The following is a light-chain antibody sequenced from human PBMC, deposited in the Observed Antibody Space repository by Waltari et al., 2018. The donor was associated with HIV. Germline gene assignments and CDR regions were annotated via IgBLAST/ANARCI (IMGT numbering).Light chain of an antibody. CDR2: KNN. Sequence: QSVLTQPPSASGTPGQRVTISCSGSSSNIGRQTVSWYKHLPGTAPKLLIYKNNQRPSGVPDRFSGSKSDTSASLAISGLQSEDEAGYFCAAWDDTLNGAIFGGGTKVTVL. CDR3: AAWDDTLNGAI. J-gene: IGLJ2*01. V-gene: IGLV1-44*01. CDR1: SSNIGRQT.